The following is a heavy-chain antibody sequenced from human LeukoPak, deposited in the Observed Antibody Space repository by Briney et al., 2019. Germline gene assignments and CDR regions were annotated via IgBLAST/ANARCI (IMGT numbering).Heavy chain of an antibody. J-gene: IGHJ3*01. Sequence: SETLSLTCTVSGGSISGSGYYWGWIRQPPGKGLEWIGSIYYSGSTYYNPSLKSRVTFSVDTSKNQFSLKLSSVTAADTAVYYCARLLSSDWYKGTFDFWGQGTMVTVSS. CDR2: IYYSGST. V-gene: IGHV4-39*01. D-gene: IGHD6-19*01. CDR3: ARLLSSDWYKGTFDF. CDR1: GGSISGSGYY.